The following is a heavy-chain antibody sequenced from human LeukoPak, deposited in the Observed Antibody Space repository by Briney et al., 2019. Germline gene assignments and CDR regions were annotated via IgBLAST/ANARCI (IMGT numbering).Heavy chain of an antibody. D-gene: IGHD2-2*01. Sequence: PGGSLRLSCAASGFTFSSYGMSWVRQAPGKGLDWVSYITSSSTIYYADSVKGRFTISRDNAKNSLFLQMNSLRAEDTAVYYCARDGGSTSFWGQGTLVTVSS. CDR2: ITSSSTI. V-gene: IGHV3-48*04. CDR1: GFTFSSYG. CDR3: ARDGGSTSF. J-gene: IGHJ4*02.